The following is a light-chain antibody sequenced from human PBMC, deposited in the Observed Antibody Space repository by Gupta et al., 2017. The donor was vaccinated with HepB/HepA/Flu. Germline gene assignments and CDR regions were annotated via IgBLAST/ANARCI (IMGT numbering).Light chain of an antibody. V-gene: IGLV2-11*01. Sequence: QSALTQPHSVSGSPGQSVAVSCTGSSSDVGGYNYVFWYQQHPGKAPKLIIYDVNKRPSGVPDRFSGSKSGNTASLTISGLQGEDESDYYCCSYVGSDTYVFGTGTTVTVL. J-gene: IGLJ1*01. CDR3: CSYVGSDTYV. CDR1: SSDVGGYNY. CDR2: DVN.